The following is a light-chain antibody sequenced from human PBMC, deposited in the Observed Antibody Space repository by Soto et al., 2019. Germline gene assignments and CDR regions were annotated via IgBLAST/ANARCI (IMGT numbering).Light chain of an antibody. V-gene: IGKV3-15*01. CDR3: QQYNNWPRRT. Sequence: EIVMMQSPATLSVSPGERATLSCRASQSVSSNLAWYQQKPGQAPRLLIYGASTRATGIPARFSGSGSGTEFTLTISSLQSEDFAVYYWQQYNNWPRRTFGQGTKVDIK. CDR2: GAS. CDR1: QSVSSN. J-gene: IGKJ1*01.